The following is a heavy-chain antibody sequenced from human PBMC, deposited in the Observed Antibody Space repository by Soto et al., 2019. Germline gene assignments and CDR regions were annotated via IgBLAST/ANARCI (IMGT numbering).Heavy chain of an antibody. D-gene: IGHD5-18*01. V-gene: IGHV3-30-3*01. CDR2: ISYDGSNK. CDR1: GFTFSSYA. Sequence: GESLKISCAASGFTFSSYAMHWVRQAPGKGLEWVAVISYDGSNKYYADSVKGRFTISRDNSKNTLYLQMNSLRAEDTAVYYCARVLRGGTRIQLWGGYFQHWGQGTLVTVSS. CDR3: ARVLRGGTRIQLWGGYFQH. J-gene: IGHJ1*01.